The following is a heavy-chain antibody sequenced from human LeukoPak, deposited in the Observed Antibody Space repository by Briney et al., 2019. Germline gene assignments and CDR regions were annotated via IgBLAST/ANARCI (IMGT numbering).Heavy chain of an antibody. V-gene: IGHV1-69*05. CDR2: IIHIFGTA. J-gene: IGHJ4*02. D-gene: IGHD3-3*01. Sequence: SVKVSCKASGGTFSSYAISWVRHAPGQGLGWMGGIIHIFGTANYAQKFQGRVTITTDESTNTAYMELSSLRSEDTAVYYCARGQRFLVWAFDYWGQGTLVTVSS. CDR3: ARGQRFLVWAFDY. CDR1: GGTFSSYA.